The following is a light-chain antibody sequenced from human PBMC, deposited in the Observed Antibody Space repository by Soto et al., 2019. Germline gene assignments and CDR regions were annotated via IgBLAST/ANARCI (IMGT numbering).Light chain of an antibody. CDR1: QSISSW. Sequence: DIQMTQSPSTLSASVGDRVTITCRASQSISSWLAWYQQTPGKAHKLLIYKASSLESGVPSRFSGSASGTEFTLTIRSLQPDDFTTYYCKQYNSYSRTFGQGTKVDIK. CDR2: KAS. J-gene: IGKJ1*01. CDR3: KQYNSYSRT. V-gene: IGKV1-5*03.